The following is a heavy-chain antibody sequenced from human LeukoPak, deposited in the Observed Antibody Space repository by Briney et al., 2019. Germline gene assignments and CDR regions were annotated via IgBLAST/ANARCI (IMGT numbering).Heavy chain of an antibody. Sequence: PGGSLGLSCAASGFIFSNYAMHWGRQAPGKGLEWVATLSFDGSVEYYADSGKGRCTISRDNSKDTLSLQMNTLIIDDTALYYCAKDLGLGVVAGGPGAIDHWGQGTLVTVSS. V-gene: IGHV3-30*18. J-gene: IGHJ4*02. CDR3: AKDLGLGVVAGGPGAIDH. D-gene: IGHD3-16*01. CDR1: GFIFSNYA. CDR2: LSFDGSVE.